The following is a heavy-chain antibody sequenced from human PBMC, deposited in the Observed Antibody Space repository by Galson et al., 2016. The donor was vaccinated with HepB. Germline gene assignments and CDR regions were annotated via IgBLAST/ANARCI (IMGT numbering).Heavy chain of an antibody. J-gene: IGHJ5*01. CDR3: ARSAFSSGWSEGGWFHS. CDR1: GGIFTSHI. V-gene: IGHV1-69*08. CDR2: IIPMLNTV. D-gene: IGHD6-19*01. Sequence: SVKVSCKASGGIFTSHIFNWVRQAPGQTLEWMGRIIPMLNTVNYTQKFQGRVAFTADKSTTTAYMELSSLRSDDTAVDYCARSAFSSGWSEGGWFHSWGQGTLVTVSS.